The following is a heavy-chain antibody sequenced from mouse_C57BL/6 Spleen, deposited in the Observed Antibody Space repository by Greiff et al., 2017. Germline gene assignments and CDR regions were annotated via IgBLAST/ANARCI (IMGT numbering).Heavy chain of an antibody. CDR3: ARDGAMDY. J-gene: IGHJ4*01. V-gene: IGHV5-4*01. CDR2: ISDGGSYT. CDR1: GFTFSSYA. Sequence: EVNVVESGGGLVKPGGSLKLSCAASGFTFSSYAMSWVRQTPEKRLELVATISDGGSYTYYPDNVKVRFTISRDNAKNNLYLQMSHLKSEDTAMYYCARDGAMDYWGQGTSVTVSS.